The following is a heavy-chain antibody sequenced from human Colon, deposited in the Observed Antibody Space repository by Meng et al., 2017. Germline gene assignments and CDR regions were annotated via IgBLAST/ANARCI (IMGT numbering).Heavy chain of an antibody. CDR1: GGSISSTTYY. CDR3: ARAGMSFDI. Sequence: SETLSLTCSVSGGSISSTTYYWGWIRQPPGKGLEWIGSIYYSGSTYYNPSLKSRVTISVDTSKNQFSLKLTSVTAADTAVYYCARAGMSFDIWGQGTMVTVSS. CDR2: IYYSGST. J-gene: IGHJ3*02. V-gene: IGHV4-39*07.